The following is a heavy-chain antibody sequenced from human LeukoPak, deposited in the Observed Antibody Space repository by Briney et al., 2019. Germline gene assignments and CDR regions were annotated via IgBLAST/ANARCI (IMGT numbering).Heavy chain of an antibody. Sequence: ASVKVSCKASGYTFTGYYMHWVRQAPGQGLEWMGWINPNSCGTNYAQKFQGRVTMTRDTSISTAYMELSRLRSDDTAVYYCARVGGYSYGYTFDYWGQGTLVTVSS. CDR3: ARVGGYSYGYTFDY. CDR2: INPNSCGT. V-gene: IGHV1-2*02. CDR1: GYTFTGYY. J-gene: IGHJ4*02. D-gene: IGHD5-18*01.